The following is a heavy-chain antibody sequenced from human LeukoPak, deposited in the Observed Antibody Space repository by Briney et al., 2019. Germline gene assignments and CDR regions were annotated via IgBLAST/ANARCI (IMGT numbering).Heavy chain of an antibody. Sequence: GRSLRLSCAASGFTFDDYAMHWVRQAPGKGLEWVSGISWNSGSIGYADSVKGRFTISRDNAKNSLYLQMNSLRAEDMALYYCAKDGRRYSSSQGTYYLDYWGQGTLVTVSS. CDR2: ISWNSGSI. V-gene: IGHV3-9*03. CDR1: GFTFDDYA. D-gene: IGHD6-13*01. J-gene: IGHJ4*02. CDR3: AKDGRRYSSSQGTYYLDY.